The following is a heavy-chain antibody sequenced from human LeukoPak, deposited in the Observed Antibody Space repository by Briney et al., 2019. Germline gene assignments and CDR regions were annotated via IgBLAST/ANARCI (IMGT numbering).Heavy chain of an antibody. D-gene: IGHD3-10*01. CDR3: ARDRAGDYVYMDV. CDR2: IYYSGST. V-gene: IGHV4-59*11. J-gene: IGHJ6*03. CDR1: GGSISSHY. Sequence: SETLSLTCTVSGGSISSHYWSWIRQPPGKGLEWIGYIYYSGSTNYNPSLKSRVTISVDTSKNQFSLKLSSVTAADTAVYYCARDRAGDYVYMDVWGKGTTVTVSS.